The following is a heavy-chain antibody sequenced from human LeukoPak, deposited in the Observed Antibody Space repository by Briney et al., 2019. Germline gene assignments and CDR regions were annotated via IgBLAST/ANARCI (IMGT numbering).Heavy chain of an antibody. Sequence: GGSLRLSCTASGFTFGDYAMSWVRQAPGKGLEWVGFIRSKAYGGTTEYAASVKGRFTISRDDSKSIAYLQMNSLKTEDTAVYYCTRDLYYDFWSGFGYWGQGTLVTVSS. V-gene: IGHV3-49*04. CDR2: IRSKAYGGTT. D-gene: IGHD3-3*01. CDR3: TRDLYYDFWSGFGY. J-gene: IGHJ4*02. CDR1: GFTFGDYA.